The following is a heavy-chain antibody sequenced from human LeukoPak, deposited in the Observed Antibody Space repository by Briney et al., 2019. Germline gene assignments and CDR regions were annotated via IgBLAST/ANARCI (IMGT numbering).Heavy chain of an antibody. V-gene: IGHV3-30*18. CDR1: GFTFSSYG. J-gene: IGHJ4*02. D-gene: IGHD4-23*01. CDR3: AKYGGKEDFDY. CDR2: ISYDGSNK. Sequence: GRSLRLSCAASGFTFSSYGMHWVRQAPGKGLEWVALISYDGSNKYYADSVKGRFTVSRDNAKNALYLQMDSLRAEDTAVYYCAKYGGKEDFDYWGQGTLVTVSS.